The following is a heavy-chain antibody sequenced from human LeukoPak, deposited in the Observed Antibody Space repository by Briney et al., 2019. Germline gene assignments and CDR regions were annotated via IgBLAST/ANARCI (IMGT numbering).Heavy chain of an antibody. D-gene: IGHD3-22*01. Sequence: SETLSLTCAVSGYSISSGYYWGWIRQPPGKGLEWIGSIYHSGSTYYNPSLKSRVTISVDTSKNQFSLKLSSVTAADTAVYYCARHDYYDSSGYYYWGQGTLVTVSS. CDR1: GYSISSGYY. CDR3: ARHDYYDSSGYYY. J-gene: IGHJ4*02. CDR2: IYHSGST. V-gene: IGHV4-38-2*01.